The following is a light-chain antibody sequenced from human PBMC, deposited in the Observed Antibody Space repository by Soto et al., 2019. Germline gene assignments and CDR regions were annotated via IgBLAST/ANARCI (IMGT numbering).Light chain of an antibody. CDR3: QQRSTWPPRIT. V-gene: IGKV3-11*01. CDR1: QSVSSY. Sequence: EIVLTQSPATLSLSPGEKATLSCRASQSVSSYLAWYQQKPGQAPRLHIYDASTRATGIPVRFSGRGSGTDFALTISSREPEDFAVYYCQQRSTWPPRITFGPGTKVDIK. CDR2: DAS. J-gene: IGKJ3*01.